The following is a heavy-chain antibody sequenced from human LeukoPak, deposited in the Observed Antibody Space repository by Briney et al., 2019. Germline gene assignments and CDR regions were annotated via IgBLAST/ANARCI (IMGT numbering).Heavy chain of an antibody. D-gene: IGHD3-9*01. Sequence: SETLSLTCTVSGYSISSGYYWGWIRQPPGKGLEWIGSIYHSGSTYYNPSLKSRVTISVDTSKNQFSLKLSSVTAADTAVYYCARVTGGVDKLRYFDWLGYYFDYWGQGTLVTVSS. V-gene: IGHV4-38-2*02. CDR3: ARVTGGVDKLRYFDWLGYYFDY. J-gene: IGHJ4*02. CDR1: GYSISSGYY. CDR2: IYHSGST.